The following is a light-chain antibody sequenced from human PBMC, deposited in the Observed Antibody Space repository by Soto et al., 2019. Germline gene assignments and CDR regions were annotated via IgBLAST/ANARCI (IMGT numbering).Light chain of an antibody. CDR2: AAS. CDR1: QSISSY. CDR3: QQRSNWPPWT. J-gene: IGKJ1*01. Sequence: DIQMTQAPSSLSASVGDRVTITCRASQSISSYLNWYQQKPGKAPQLLIYAASSLQSGVPSRFSGSGSGTHFTLTISSLEPEDFAVYYCQQRSNWPPWTFGQGTKVDIK. V-gene: IGKV1-39*01.